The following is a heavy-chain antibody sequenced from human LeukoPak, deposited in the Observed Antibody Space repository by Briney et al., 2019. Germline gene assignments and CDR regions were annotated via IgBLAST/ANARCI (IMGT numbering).Heavy chain of an antibody. CDR2: IKQDGSEK. J-gene: IGHJ4*02. CDR3: ARGLRGYSGYVPDY. Sequence: GGSLRLSCAASGFTFSTFAMIWVRQAPGKGLEWVANIKQDGSEKYYVDSVKGRFTISRDNAKNSLYLQMNSLRAEDTAVYYCARGLRGYSGYVPDYWGQGTLVTVSS. CDR1: GFTFSTFA. D-gene: IGHD5-12*01. V-gene: IGHV3-7*01.